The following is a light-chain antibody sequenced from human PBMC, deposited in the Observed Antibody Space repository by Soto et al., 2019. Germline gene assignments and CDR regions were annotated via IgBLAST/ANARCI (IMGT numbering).Light chain of an antibody. Sequence: QSALTQPASVSGSPGQSITISCTGTSSDIGNYDYVSWYQQHPGKAPKLLISEVSNRPSGVSYRFSGFKSGTTASLTISGLQAEDEADYYCSSYTRTSSYVFGGGTKVTVL. CDR3: SSYTRTSSYV. CDR1: SSDIGNYDY. J-gene: IGLJ1*01. V-gene: IGLV2-14*01. CDR2: EVS.